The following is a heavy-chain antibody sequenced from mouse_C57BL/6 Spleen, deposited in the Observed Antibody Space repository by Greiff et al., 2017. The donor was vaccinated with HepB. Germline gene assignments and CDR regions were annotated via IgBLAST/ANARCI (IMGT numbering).Heavy chain of an antibody. J-gene: IGHJ2*01. CDR1: GYTFTDYE. Sequence: VQLVESGAELVRPGASVTLSCKASGYTFTDYEMHWVKQTPVHGLEWIGAIDPETGGTAYNQKFKGKAILTADKSSSTAYMELRSLTSEDSAVYYCTREDWDDYFDYWGQGTTLTVSS. CDR2: IDPETGGT. D-gene: IGHD4-1*01. CDR3: TREDWDDYFDY. V-gene: IGHV1-15*01.